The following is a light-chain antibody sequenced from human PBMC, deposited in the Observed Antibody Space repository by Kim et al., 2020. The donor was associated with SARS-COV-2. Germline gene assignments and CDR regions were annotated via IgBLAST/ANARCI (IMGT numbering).Light chain of an antibody. CDR3: QAWDSSTAV. V-gene: IGLV3-1*01. Sequence: SYELTQPPSVSVSPGQTASITCSGDKLGDKYACWYQQKPGQSPVLVIYQHTKRPSGIPERFSGSNSGNTATLTISGTQAMDEADYYCQAWDSSTAVFGGGTQRTVL. CDR2: QHT. J-gene: IGLJ2*01. CDR1: KLGDKY.